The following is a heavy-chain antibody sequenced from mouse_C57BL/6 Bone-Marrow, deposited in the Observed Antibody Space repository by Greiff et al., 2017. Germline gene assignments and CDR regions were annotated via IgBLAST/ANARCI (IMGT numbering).Heavy chain of an antibody. D-gene: IGHD1-1*01. J-gene: IGHJ2*01. CDR1: GFTFSSYG. Sequence: EVQLVESGGDLVKPGGSLKLSCAASGFTFSSYGMSWVRQTPDKRLEWVATISSGGSYTYYPDSVKGRFTISRDNAKNTLYLQMSSLKSEDTAMYYCARRDYGSRGYFDYWGQGTTLTVSS. CDR2: ISSGGSYT. CDR3: ARRDYGSRGYFDY. V-gene: IGHV5-6*01.